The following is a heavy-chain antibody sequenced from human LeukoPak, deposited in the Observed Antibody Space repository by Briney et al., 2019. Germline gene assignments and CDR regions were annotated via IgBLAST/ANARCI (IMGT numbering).Heavy chain of an antibody. Sequence: GGSLRLSCAASGFTFSGSAMHWVRQASGKGLEWVGRIRSKANSYATAYAASVKGRFTISRDDSKNTAYLQMNSLKTEDTAVYYCARDKYYYDSSASIRFDYWGQGTLVTVSS. CDR1: GFTFSGSA. D-gene: IGHD3-22*01. J-gene: IGHJ4*02. CDR2: IRSKANSYAT. CDR3: ARDKYYYDSSASIRFDY. V-gene: IGHV3-73*01.